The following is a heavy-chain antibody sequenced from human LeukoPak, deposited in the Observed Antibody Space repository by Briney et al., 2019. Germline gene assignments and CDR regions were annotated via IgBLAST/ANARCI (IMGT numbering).Heavy chain of an antibody. CDR2: ISDDGTTT. D-gene: IGHD3-10*01. J-gene: IGHJ5*02. CDR3: ARDSRYHSGWGSYQPYWFDP. V-gene: IGHV3-74*01. CDR1: GFTFNLYW. Sequence: GGSLRLSCAASGFTFNLYWIHWVRQPPGKGLEWLLRISDDGTTTNYADSVNGRFTISRDNAKNTLYLQMDNLRVDDTAVYYCARDSRYHSGWGSYQPYWFDPWGQGTLVTVSS.